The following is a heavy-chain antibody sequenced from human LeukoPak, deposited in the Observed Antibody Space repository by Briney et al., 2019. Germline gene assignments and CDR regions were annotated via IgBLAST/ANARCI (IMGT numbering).Heavy chain of an antibody. Sequence: SQALSLTCAISGDSVSSNSAAWNWIRQSPSRGLEWLGRAYYRSTWYNDYAVSVRGRITVNPDTSKNQFSLHLNSVTPEDTAVYYCARRLTQYDCFDPWGQGILVTVSS. CDR1: GDSVSSNSAA. D-gene: IGHD2-2*01. V-gene: IGHV6-1*01. CDR3: ARRLTQYDCFDP. J-gene: IGHJ5*02. CDR2: AYYRSTWYN.